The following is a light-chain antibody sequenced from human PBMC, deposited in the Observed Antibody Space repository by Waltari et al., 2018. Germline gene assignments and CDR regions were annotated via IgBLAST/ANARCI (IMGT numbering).Light chain of an antibody. CDR1: QSLSSSY. J-gene: IGKJ1*01. V-gene: IGKV3-20*01. Sequence: TQSPGTLSLSPGEGATLSCRASQSLSSSYLAWYEQKPGQAPRLLIYGASSRATGIPDRFSGSGSGTDFTLTSSRLEPEDSAVYYCQHYGRSPPVTFGQGTKVEIK. CDR2: GAS. CDR3: QHYGRSPPVT.